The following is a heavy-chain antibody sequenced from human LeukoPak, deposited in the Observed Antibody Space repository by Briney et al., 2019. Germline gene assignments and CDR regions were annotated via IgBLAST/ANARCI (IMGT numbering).Heavy chain of an antibody. Sequence: GGSLRLSCAASGFTFSSYSMNWVRQAPGKGLEWVSSISSSSSYIYYADSVKGRFTISSDNAENSLYLQMSSLRAEDTAVYYCARGGMGSSWYPSYDYWGQGTLVTVSS. CDR1: GFTFSSYS. CDR2: ISSSSSYI. D-gene: IGHD6-13*01. J-gene: IGHJ4*02. CDR3: ARGGMGSSWYPSYDY. V-gene: IGHV3-21*01.